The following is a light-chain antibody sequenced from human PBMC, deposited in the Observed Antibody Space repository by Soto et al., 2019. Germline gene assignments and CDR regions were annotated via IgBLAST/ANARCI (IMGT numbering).Light chain of an antibody. Sequence: EIVLTQSPATLSLSPGERATLSCRASQSVSNYLAWYQQKPGQAPRLLIYDASNRASGIPARFSGSGSGTDFTLTISSLDPEHFAVYYCQQRSNWPPVTFGGGTKVEIK. CDR1: QSVSNY. V-gene: IGKV3-11*01. CDR3: QQRSNWPPVT. J-gene: IGKJ4*01. CDR2: DAS.